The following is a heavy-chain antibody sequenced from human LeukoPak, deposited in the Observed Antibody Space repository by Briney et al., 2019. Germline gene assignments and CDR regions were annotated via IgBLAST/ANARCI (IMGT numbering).Heavy chain of an antibody. D-gene: IGHD2-15*01. CDR2: IYHSGST. Sequence: PSGTLSLTCVVSGGSISSSNWWSWVRQPPEKGLEWIGEIYHSGSTNYNPSLKSRVTISVDKSKNQFSLKLSSVTAADTAVYYCAREPFCSGGSCYSWFDPWGQGTLVTVSS. CDR3: AREPFCSGGSCYSWFDP. J-gene: IGHJ5*02. CDR1: GGSISSSNW. V-gene: IGHV4-4*02.